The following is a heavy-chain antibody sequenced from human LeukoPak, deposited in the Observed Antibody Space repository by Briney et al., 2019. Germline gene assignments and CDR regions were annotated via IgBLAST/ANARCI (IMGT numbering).Heavy chain of an antibody. CDR2: IIPIFGTA. D-gene: IGHD3-10*01. V-gene: IGHV1-69*13. Sequence: SVKVSCKASGGTFSSYAISWVRQAPGQGLEWMGGIIPIFGTANYAQKFQGRVTITADESTSTAYMELSSLRSEDTAVYYCAKGSQVSLLWFGEEFDYWGQGTLVTVSS. CDR1: GGTFSSYA. J-gene: IGHJ4*02. CDR3: AKGSQVSLLWFGEEFDY.